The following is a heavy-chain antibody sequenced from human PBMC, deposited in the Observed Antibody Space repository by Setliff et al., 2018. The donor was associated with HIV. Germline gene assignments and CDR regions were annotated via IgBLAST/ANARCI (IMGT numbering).Heavy chain of an antibody. J-gene: IGHJ6*03. CDR3: ARHGTYEAHYSYMDV. CDR2: IYYSGGT. CDR1: SGSISSSSYY. Sequence: KPSETLSLTCTVSSGSISSSSYYWGWIRQPPGKGLEWIGSIYYSGGTYYNPSLKSRVTISVDTSKNQFSLKPSSVTAADTAVYYCARHGTYEAHYSYMDVWGKGTTVTVSS. D-gene: IGHD1-1*01. V-gene: IGHV4-39*01.